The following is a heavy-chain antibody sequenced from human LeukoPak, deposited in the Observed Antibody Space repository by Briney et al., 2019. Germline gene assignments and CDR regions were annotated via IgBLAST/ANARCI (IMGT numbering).Heavy chain of an antibody. D-gene: IGHD6-19*01. CDR3: AKDPSSGWYYFDY. J-gene: IGHJ4*02. CDR1: GFTFSSYG. V-gene: IGHV3-30*18. Sequence: GGSLRLSCAASGFTFSSYGMYWVRQAPGKGPEWVAVISYDGSNKHYEDSVKGRFTISRDNSKNTLYLQMNSLRAEDTAVYYCAKDPSSGWYYFDYWGQGTLVTVSS. CDR2: ISYDGSNK.